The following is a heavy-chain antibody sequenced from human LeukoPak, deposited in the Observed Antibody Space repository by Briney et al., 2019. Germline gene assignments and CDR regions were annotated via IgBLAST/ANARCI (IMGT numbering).Heavy chain of an antibody. J-gene: IGHJ4*02. D-gene: IGHD3-22*01. CDR2: INPSGGST. Sequence: GASVKVSCKASGYTFTSYYLHWVRRAPGQGLEWMGIINPSGGSTTYAQKFQARVTLTRDTSTSTVYMELSSLRSEDTAVYYCARDYYYDSGGPYTRGSDYWGQGTLVTVSS. V-gene: IGHV1-46*01. CDR1: GYTFTSYY. CDR3: ARDYYYDSGGPYTRGSDY.